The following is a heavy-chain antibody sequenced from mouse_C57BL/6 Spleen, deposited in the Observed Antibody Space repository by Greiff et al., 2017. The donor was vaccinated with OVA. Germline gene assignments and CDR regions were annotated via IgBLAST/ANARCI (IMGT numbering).Heavy chain of an antibody. CDR3: ARVNPFAY. CDR2: ISSGSSTI. J-gene: IGHJ3*01. V-gene: IGHV5-17*01. Sequence: EVHLVESGGGLVKPGGSLKLSCAASGFTFSDYGMHWVRQAPEKGLEWVAYISSGSSTIYYADTVKGRFTISRDNAKNTLFLQMTSLRSEDTAMYYCARVNPFAYWGQGTLVTVSA. CDR1: GFTFSDYG.